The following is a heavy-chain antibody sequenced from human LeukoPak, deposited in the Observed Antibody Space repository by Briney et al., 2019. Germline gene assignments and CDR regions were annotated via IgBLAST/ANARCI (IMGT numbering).Heavy chain of an antibody. J-gene: IGHJ4*02. CDR2: ISTRSTYI. Sequence: GGSLRLSCAASGFTFSYYSMNWVRQAPGKGLEWVSCISTRSTYIYYADSVKGRFTISRDNAKNSLYLQMNSLRADDTAVYYCAREEEWYASGTYYKGFDSWGQGTLVTVSS. V-gene: IGHV3-21*01. D-gene: IGHD3-10*01. CDR1: GFTFSYYS. CDR3: AREEEWYASGTYYKGFDS.